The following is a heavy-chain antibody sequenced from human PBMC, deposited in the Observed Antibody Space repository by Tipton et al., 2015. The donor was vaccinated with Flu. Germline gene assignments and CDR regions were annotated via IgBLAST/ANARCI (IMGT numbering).Heavy chain of an antibody. CDR3: AKLSSNWYHQLDN. CDR1: GGPISSYY. J-gene: IGHJ4*02. V-gene: IGHV4-59*08. D-gene: IGHD6-13*01. Sequence: TLSLTCSVSGGPISSYYWSWNRQSPGKGPEWIGYIPYSGSTNYNPSLKGRVTILVDTSKNQFSLKPSSITAADPAVYYCAKLSSNWYHQLDNWGQGALVTVFS. CDR2: IPYSGST.